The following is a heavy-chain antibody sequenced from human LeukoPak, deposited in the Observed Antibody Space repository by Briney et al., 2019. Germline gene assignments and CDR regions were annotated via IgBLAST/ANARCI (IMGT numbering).Heavy chain of an antibody. J-gene: IGHJ6*03. D-gene: IGHD3-10*01. CDR1: GGSISIYN. V-gene: IGHV4-4*07. Sequence: SETLSLTCAVSGGSISIYNWSWIRQPAGKGLEWIGRIYTSGTITYNPSLKSRVTMSVDTSMNHFSLKLSSVTAADTAVSYCARVVASYRNYYYMDVWGKGTTVTVSS. CDR2: IYTSGTI. CDR3: ARVVASYRNYYYMDV.